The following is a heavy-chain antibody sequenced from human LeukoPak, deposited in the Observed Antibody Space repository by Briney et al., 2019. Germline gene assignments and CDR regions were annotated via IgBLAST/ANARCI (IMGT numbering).Heavy chain of an antibody. J-gene: IGHJ4*02. CDR3: ARGRIYDGARRSYSGWLVPFPTPNFDY. D-gene: IGHD6-19*01. V-gene: IGHV4-39*02. Sequence: PSETLSLTCTVSGGSISSSSYYLGWIRQPPGKGLEWIGTIYYSGTTSYNPPLKSRVTISVDTSKNHFSLKLSSVTAADTAVYYCARGRIYDGARRSYSGWLVPFPTPNFDYWGQGTLVTVSS. CDR1: GGSISSSSYY. CDR2: IYYSGTT.